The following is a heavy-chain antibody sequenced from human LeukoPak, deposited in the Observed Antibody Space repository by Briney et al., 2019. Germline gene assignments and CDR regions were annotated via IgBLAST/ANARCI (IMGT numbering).Heavy chain of an antibody. CDR1: GFTFSSYE. D-gene: IGHD4-17*01. CDR3: ARALTAYGDNNWFDP. Sequence: GGSLRLSCAASGFTFSSYEMNWVREAPGEGLERVSYISSSGSTIYYADSVKGRFTISRDNTKNSLYLQMNSLRAEDTAVYYCARALTAYGDNNWFDPGGEGTLVTVSS. J-gene: IGHJ5*02. V-gene: IGHV3-48*03. CDR2: ISSSGSTI.